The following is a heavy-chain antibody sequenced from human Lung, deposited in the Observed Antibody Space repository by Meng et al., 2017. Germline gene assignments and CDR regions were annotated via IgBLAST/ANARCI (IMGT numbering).Heavy chain of an antibody. J-gene: IGHJ4*02. CDR1: GYTFTYYH. Sequence: QVQLVQSGAEVKKPGASVKVSCKASGYTFTYYHIHWVRQAPGQGLEWMGRINPNSGGTYYVQKFQGRVTMTRDTSISTAYMELTRLRSDDTAIYYCARENVGDGGYDFDFWGRGTLVTVSS. CDR3: ARENVGDGGYDFDF. V-gene: IGHV1-2*06. D-gene: IGHD5-12*01. CDR2: INPNSGGT.